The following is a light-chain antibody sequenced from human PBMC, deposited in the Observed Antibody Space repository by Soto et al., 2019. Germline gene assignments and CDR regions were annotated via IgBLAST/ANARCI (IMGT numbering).Light chain of an antibody. Sequence: QSALTQPASVSGSPGQSITISCTGTSSDVGSYKCVSWYQQHPGKAPKLMIYEGSKRPAGVSSRFSGSKSVNTASLTISGLQAEDEGDYYCCSYAGSVLFGGGTKLTVL. J-gene: IGLJ2*01. CDR3: CSYAGSVL. CDR1: SSDVGSYKC. CDR2: EGS. V-gene: IGLV2-23*01.